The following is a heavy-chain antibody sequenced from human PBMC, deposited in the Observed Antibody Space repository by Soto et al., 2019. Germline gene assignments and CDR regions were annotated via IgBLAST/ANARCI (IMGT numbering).Heavy chain of an antibody. D-gene: IGHD3-16*02. V-gene: IGHV1-69*02. CDR3: SVREDDDYRYPRDDGFEV. Sequence: QVQLVQSGAEVKKPGSSVKISCKASGGSFSSHSITWVRQAPGQGLEWMGRIIPILDITNYAQKFQDRVTIPAYKSSSTVYMDLNSLTSEDTDIYYCSVREDDDYRYPRDDGFEVWGQGTKVSV. CDR2: IIPILDIT. J-gene: IGHJ3*01. CDR1: GGSFSSHS.